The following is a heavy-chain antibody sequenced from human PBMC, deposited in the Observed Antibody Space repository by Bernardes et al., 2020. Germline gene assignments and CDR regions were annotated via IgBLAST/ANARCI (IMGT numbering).Heavy chain of an antibody. J-gene: IGHJ4*02. Sequence: SEPLSLTCTVSGGSISSYYWSWIRQPPGKGLEWIGYIYYSGSTNYNPSLKSRVTISVDTSKNQFSLKLSSVTAADTAVYYCARSQQWLVLVFDYWGQGTLVTVSS. CDR3: ARSQQWLVLVFDY. CDR2: IYYSGST. V-gene: IGHV4-59*01. CDR1: GGSISSYY. D-gene: IGHD6-19*01.